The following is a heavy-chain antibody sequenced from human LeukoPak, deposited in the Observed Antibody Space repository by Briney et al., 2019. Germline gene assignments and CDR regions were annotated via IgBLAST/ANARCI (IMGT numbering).Heavy chain of an antibody. CDR2: IYRGGST. Sequence: GSLRLSCAASGFTVSSNYMSWVRQAPGKGLEWVSVIYRGGSTYYADSVKGRFTISRDNSKNTLYLQMNSLRAEDTAVYYCARIRVPAAMEWFDPWGQGTLVTVSS. D-gene: IGHD2-2*01. CDR3: ARIRVPAAMEWFDP. J-gene: IGHJ5*02. V-gene: IGHV3-66*01. CDR1: GFTVSSNY.